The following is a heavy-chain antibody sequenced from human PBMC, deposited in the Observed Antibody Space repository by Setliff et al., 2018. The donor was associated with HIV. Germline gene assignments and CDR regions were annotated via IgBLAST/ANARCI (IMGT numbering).Heavy chain of an antibody. V-gene: IGHV4-39*07. Sequence: SETLSLTCTVSGGSISSSSYYWGWIRQPPGRGLEWIGSIYYSGSTYYNPSLKNRVTISVDTSKNQFSLKLSSVTAADTAVYYCARGSRGARASKIDSSGYYLVYWGQGTLVTVSS. CDR3: ARGSRGARASKIDSSGYYLVY. D-gene: IGHD3-22*01. CDR2: IYYSGST. J-gene: IGHJ4*02. CDR1: GGSISSSSYY.